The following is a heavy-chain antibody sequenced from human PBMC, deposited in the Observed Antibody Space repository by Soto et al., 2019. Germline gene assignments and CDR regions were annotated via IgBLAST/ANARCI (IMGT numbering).Heavy chain of an antibody. CDR3: ARGGIVATINYYYGMDV. D-gene: IGHD5-12*01. CDR2: IYYSGST. CDR1: GGSISSGGYY. Sequence: KASETLSLTCTVSGGSISSGGYYWSWIRQHPGKGLEWIGYIYYSGSTYYNPSLKGRVTISVDTSKNQFSLKLSSVTAADTAVYYCARGGIVATINYYYGMDVWGQGTTVTVSS. V-gene: IGHV4-31*03. J-gene: IGHJ6*02.